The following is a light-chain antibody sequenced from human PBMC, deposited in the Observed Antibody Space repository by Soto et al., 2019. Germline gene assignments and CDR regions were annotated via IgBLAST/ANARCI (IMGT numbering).Light chain of an antibody. CDR3: AAWDDSLKGWV. CDR2: STD. J-gene: IGLJ3*02. V-gene: IGLV1-44*01. Sequence: QSVLTQPPSASGTPGQRVTISCSGSSSNLGSHPVDWYQHLPGMAPKLLIYSTDQRPSGITDRFSGSKSGTSASLAISGLQSEDEADYYCAAWDDSLKGWVFGGGTKVTVL. CDR1: SSNLGSHP.